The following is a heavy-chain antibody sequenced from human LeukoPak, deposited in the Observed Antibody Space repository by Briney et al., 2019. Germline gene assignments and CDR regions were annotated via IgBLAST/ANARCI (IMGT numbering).Heavy chain of an antibody. D-gene: IGHD3-16*02. CDR2: ISSSSSYI. CDR1: GFTFSSYS. J-gene: IGHJ4*02. Sequence: GGSLRLSCAASGFTFSSYSMNWVRQAPGKGLEWVSSISSSSSYIYYADSVKGRFTISRDNAKNSLYLQMNSLRAEDTAVYYCARVSGTPSDYVWGSYRTYYFDYWGQGTLVTVSS. CDR3: ARVSGTPSDYVWGSYRTYYFDY. V-gene: IGHV3-21*01.